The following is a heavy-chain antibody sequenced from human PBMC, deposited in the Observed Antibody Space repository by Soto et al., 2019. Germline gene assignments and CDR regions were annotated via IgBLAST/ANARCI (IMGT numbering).Heavy chain of an antibody. J-gene: IGHJ6*02. D-gene: IGHD1-26*01. V-gene: IGHV4-59*11. CDR3: ARDGREASGIDV. CDR1: GGSISSHY. CDR2: IYYRGNT. Sequence: QVQLQESGSGQVKPSQTLSLTCTVSGGSISSHYWSWVRQAPGKGLEWIGCIYYRGNTFYNPSLKSRGTISVDTSNNQFSLKLDSVTTADTAVYYCARDGREASGIDVWGQGTTVTVSS.